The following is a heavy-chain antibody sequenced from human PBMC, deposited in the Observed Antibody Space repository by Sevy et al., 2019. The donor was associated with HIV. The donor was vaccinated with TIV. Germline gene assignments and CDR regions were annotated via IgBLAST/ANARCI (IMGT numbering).Heavy chain of an antibody. CDR3: AVITIFGVVTDNWFDP. CDR2: IYYSGST. V-gene: IGHV4-39*01. D-gene: IGHD3-3*01. J-gene: IGHJ5*02. CDR1: GGSISSSSYY. Sequence: SETLSLTCTVSGGSISSSSYYWGWIRQPPGKGLEWIGSIYYSGSTYYNPSLKSRVTISVDTSKNQVSLMLRYVTAADTAVYYWAVITIFGVVTDNWFDPWGQGTRVTVSS.